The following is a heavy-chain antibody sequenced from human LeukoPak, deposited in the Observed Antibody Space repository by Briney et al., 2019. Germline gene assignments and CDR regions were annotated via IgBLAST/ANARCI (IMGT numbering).Heavy chain of an antibody. CDR2: INPSGGST. Sequence: ASVKVSCKPSGYTFTYYYIHWVRQAPGQGLEWMGIINPSGGSTSYAQKFQGRITMTRDMSTSTVYMELSSLRSEDTAVYYCARGSAFSYYYYMDVWGKGTTVTVSS. V-gene: IGHV1-46*01. D-gene: IGHD3-3*01. CDR1: GYTFTYYY. J-gene: IGHJ6*03. CDR3: ARGSAFSYYYYMDV.